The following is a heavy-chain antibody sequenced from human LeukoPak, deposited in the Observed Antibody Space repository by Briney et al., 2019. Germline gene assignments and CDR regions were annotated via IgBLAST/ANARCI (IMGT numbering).Heavy chain of an antibody. J-gene: IGHJ4*02. Sequence: GGSLRLSCAASGFTFSSYEMNWVRQAPGKGLEWVSYISSSGSTIYYADSVKGRFTISRDNSKNTLFLEMNDLKAEDTAVYYCARGWGLIAVAGGPGYWGQGTLVTVSS. CDR1: GFTFSSYE. CDR2: ISSSGSTI. D-gene: IGHD2-21*01. CDR3: ARGWGLIAVAGGPGY. V-gene: IGHV3-48*03.